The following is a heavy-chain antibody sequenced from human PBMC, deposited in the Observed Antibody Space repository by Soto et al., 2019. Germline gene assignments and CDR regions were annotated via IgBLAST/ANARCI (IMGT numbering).Heavy chain of an antibody. J-gene: IGHJ6*02. Sequence: QVQLVQSGAEVKKPGASVKVSCKASGYTFTGYYMHWVRQAPGQGLEWMGWINPNSGDTNYAQKFQGRVTMTRDTSISTAYMELSRLRSDDTAVYYCASSGSSGRYYYGMDVWGQGTTVTVSS. D-gene: IGHD3-22*01. CDR3: ASSGSSGRYYYGMDV. V-gene: IGHV1-2*02. CDR1: GYTFTGYY. CDR2: INPNSGDT.